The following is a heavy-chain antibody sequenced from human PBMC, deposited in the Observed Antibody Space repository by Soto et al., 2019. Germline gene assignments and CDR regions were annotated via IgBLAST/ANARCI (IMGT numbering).Heavy chain of an antibody. CDR2: IYYSGST. CDR3: ARDNRLGFDY. V-gene: IGHV4-59*01. CDR1: GGSISSYY. Sequence: SETLSLTCTVSGGSISSYYWSWIRQPPGTGLEWIGYIYYSGSTNYNPSLKSRVTISVDTSKNQFSLKLSSVTAADTAVYYCARDNRLGFDYWGQGTLVTVSS. J-gene: IGHJ4*02.